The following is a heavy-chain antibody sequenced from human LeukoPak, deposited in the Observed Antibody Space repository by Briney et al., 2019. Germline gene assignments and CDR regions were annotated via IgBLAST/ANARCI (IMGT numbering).Heavy chain of an antibody. CDR2: IIPIFGTA. V-gene: IGHV1-69*13. J-gene: IGHJ4*02. CDR1: GGTFSRHT. D-gene: IGHD1-26*01. Sequence: GASVKVSCKASGGTFSRHTISWVRQAPGQGLEWMGAIIPIFGTANYAQKFQGRVTITADESTGTAYMELSSLRSEDTAVYYCARERRGGSYFTEKRLDHWGQGTLVAVSS. CDR3: ARERRGGSYFTEKRLDH.